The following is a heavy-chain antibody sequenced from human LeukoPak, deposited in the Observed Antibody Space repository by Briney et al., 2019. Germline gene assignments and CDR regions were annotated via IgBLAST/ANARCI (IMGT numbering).Heavy chain of an antibody. CDR2: ISTYSGNT. Sequence: ASVKVSCKPSGYTFTSFHINWVRQAPGQGLEWMGWISTYSGNTHYAQKLQGRVTMTTDTSTSKAYMELRSLRSDDTAVYYCARGSSYADYGYWGQGTLVTVSS. V-gene: IGHV1-18*01. D-gene: IGHD4-17*01. CDR1: GYTFTSFH. CDR3: ARGSSYADYGY. J-gene: IGHJ4*02.